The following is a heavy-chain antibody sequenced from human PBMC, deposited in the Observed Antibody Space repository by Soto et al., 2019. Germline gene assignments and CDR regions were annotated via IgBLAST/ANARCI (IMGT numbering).Heavy chain of an antibody. CDR1: GFTFSSYS. D-gene: IGHD2-2*01. V-gene: IGHV5-51*01. CDR3: GTWRVSSWFDY. Sequence: VQLVPAGAEVRKPGESLKISCKASGFTFSSYSLGWVRHMPGKGLQWMGNIFSSDSSAKYSPSFVGQVTISVDRSINTAFLQWISLQASDTAIYYCGTWRVSSWFDYWGPGTLVTVSS. CDR2: IFSSDSSA. J-gene: IGHJ4*02.